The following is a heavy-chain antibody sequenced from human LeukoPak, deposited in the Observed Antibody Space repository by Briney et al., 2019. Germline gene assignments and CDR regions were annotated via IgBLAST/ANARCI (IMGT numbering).Heavy chain of an antibody. CDR2: ISYDGSNK. V-gene: IGHV3-30-3*01. Sequence: GGSLRLSCAASGFTFNTYAMSWVRRAPGKGLEWVAVISYDGSNKYYADSVKGRFTISRDNSKNTLYLQMNSLRAEDTAVYYCAPTGLIRGQGTLVTVSS. D-gene: IGHD2-8*01. CDR3: APTGLI. CDR1: GFTFNTYA. J-gene: IGHJ4*02.